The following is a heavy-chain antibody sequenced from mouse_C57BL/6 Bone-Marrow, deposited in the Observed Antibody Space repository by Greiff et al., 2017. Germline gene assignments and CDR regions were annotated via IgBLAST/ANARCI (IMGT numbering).Heavy chain of an antibody. J-gene: IGHJ3*01. CDR3: ARQLRLRGAY. D-gene: IGHD3-2*02. CDR2: IYPRSGNT. Sequence: QVQLKESGAELARPGASVKLSCKASGYTFTSYGISWVKQRTGQGLEWIGEIYPRSGNTYYNEKFKGKATLTADKSSSTAYMELHSLTAEESAVYFCARQLRLRGAYWGQGTMLTVSA. V-gene: IGHV1-81*01. CDR1: GYTFTSYG.